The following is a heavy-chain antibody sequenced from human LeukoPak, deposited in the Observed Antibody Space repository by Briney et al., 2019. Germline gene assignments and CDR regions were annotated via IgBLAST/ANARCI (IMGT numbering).Heavy chain of an antibody. D-gene: IGHD6-19*01. CDR3: ARVGFGYSSFRGSPGTYYFDY. J-gene: IGHJ4*02. V-gene: IGHV3-48*04. Sequence: GGSLRLSCAASGFTFSSYSMNWVRQAPGKGLEWVSYISSSGSTIYYADSVKGRFTISRDNAKKSLYLQMNSLRAEDTAVYYCARVGFGYSSFRGSPGTYYFDYWGQGTLVTVSS. CDR2: ISSSGSTI. CDR1: GFTFSSYS.